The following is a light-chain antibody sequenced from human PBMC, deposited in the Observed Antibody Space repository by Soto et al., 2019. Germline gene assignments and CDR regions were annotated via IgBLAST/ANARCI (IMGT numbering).Light chain of an antibody. V-gene: IGKV2-28*01. J-gene: IGKJ1*01. Sequence: IVMTQSPLSLPVTPGEPASISCRSSQSLLHSNGKNYLDWYLQKPGQSPRLLIYLGSNRASGVTDRFSGSGSGTDFTLTISRVEAEDFGVYYCMQALGTRTFGQGTKVEIK. CDR3: MQALGTRT. CDR2: LGS. CDR1: QSLLHSNGKNY.